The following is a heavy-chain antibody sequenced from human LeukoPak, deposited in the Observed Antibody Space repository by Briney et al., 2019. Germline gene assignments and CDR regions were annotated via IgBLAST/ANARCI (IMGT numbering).Heavy chain of an antibody. V-gene: IGHV3-53*01. CDR2: IYTGGTT. CDR1: GFNVSINY. J-gene: IGHJ3*02. Sequence: PGGSLRLSCAASGFNVSINYMTWVRQAPGRGLEWVSFIYTGGTTYYTDSVKGRFIIFRDNFKNMVYLQMSSLRAEDTAVYYCATGGDRFDAFDIWGQGTMVTVSS. CDR3: ATGGDRFDAFDI. D-gene: IGHD3-10*01.